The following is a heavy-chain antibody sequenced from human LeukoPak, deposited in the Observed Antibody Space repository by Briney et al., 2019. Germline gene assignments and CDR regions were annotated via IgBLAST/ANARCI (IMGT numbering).Heavy chain of an antibody. CDR2: IYYSGST. Sequence: SETLSLTCTVSGGSISSYYWSWIRQSPGKGLEWIGYIYYSGSTKYNPPLKSRVIISVDTSKKQFSLKLSSVTAADTAVYYCARLPSDLGYFDYWGQGTLVTVSS. J-gene: IGHJ4*02. CDR3: ARLPSDLGYFDY. V-gene: IGHV4-59*08. CDR1: GGSISSYY. D-gene: IGHD3-3*01.